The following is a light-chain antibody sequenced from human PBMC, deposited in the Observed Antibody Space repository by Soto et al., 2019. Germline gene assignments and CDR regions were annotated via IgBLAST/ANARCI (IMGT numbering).Light chain of an antibody. CDR2: GAS. J-gene: IGKJ1*01. V-gene: IGKV3-15*01. CDR3: QQYNNWPTWT. CDR1: QSVSSN. Sequence: ETLMTQSPATLSVSPGERVTLSCRGSQSVSSNLAWYQQKPGQAPRLLIYGASTRATGIPARFSGSGSGTEFTLPISSLQSEDFAVYYCQQYNNWPTWTFGQGTKVDIK.